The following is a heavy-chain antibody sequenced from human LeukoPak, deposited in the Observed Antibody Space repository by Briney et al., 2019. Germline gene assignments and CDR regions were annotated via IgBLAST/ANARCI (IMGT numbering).Heavy chain of an antibody. Sequence: GGSLRLYCTAYGFTFTDYWMTWVRQGPGQGLEWVANTNQDGSKKFYVDSVKVRFTISRDNAKNALYLQMNSLLAEDTGVYFRARGQTLTFWGQGTLLTASS. CDR2: TNQDGSKK. V-gene: IGHV3-7*01. J-gene: IGHJ4*02. CDR3: ARGQTLTF. CDR1: GFTFTDYW.